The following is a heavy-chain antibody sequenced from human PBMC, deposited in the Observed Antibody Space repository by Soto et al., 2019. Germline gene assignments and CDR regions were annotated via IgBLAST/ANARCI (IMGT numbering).Heavy chain of an antibody. V-gene: IGHV4-30-4*01. CDR1: GGSTSSGDYY. Sequence: PSETLSLTCTVSGGSTSSGDYYWSWIRQPPGKGLEWIGYIYYSGSTYYNPSLKSRVTISVDTSKNQFSLKLSSVTAADTAVYYSSSSFDGNVPKFDDWGQGTLVPVSS. CDR2: IYYSGST. D-gene: IGHD2-15*01. CDR3: SSSFDGNVPKFDD. J-gene: IGHJ4*02.